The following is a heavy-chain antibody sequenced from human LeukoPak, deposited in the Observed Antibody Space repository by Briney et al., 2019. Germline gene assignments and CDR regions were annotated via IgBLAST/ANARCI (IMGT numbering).Heavy chain of an antibody. J-gene: IGHJ4*02. CDR1: GFTFSSYW. CDR2: IKSDGSST. CDR3: AKDSEASSFWSGYQGDDY. Sequence: GGSLRLSCAASGFTFSSYWMHWVRQAPGKGLVWVSRIKSDGSSTSYADSVKGRFTISRDNSKNTLYLQMNSLRAEDTAVYYCAKDSEASSFWSGYQGDDYWGQGTLVTVSS. D-gene: IGHD3-3*01. V-gene: IGHV3-74*01.